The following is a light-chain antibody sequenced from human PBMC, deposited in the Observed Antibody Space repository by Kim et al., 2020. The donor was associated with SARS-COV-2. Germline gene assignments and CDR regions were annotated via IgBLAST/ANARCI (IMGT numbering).Light chain of an antibody. V-gene: IGKV3-11*01. CDR1: QSVSSQ. CDR3: QQRSNWPLT. CDR2: DAS. J-gene: IGKJ4*01. Sequence: EIVLTQSPATLSLSPGERATLSCRASQSVSSQLAWYQQRPGHAPRLLIYDASNRATGIPARFSGSGSGTDFTLTISSLEPEDFAVYYCQQRSNWPLTFGGETKVDIK.